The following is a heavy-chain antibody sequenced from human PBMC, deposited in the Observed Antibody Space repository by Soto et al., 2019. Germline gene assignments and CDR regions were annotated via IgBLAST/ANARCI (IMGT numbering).Heavy chain of an antibody. CDR3: ARDYYGSGSYYLD. CDR2: INPNSGGT. V-gene: IGHV1-2*02. CDR1: GYPFTGYY. Sequence: GASVKVSCKASGYPFTGYYMHWVRQAPGQGLEWMGWINPNSGGTNYAQKFQGRVTMTRDTSISTAYMELSRLRSDDTAVYYCARDYYGSGSYYLDWGQGTLVTVSS. D-gene: IGHD3-10*01. J-gene: IGHJ4*02.